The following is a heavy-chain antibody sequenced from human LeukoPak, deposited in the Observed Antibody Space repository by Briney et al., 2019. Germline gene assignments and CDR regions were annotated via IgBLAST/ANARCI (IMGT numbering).Heavy chain of an antibody. Sequence: GGSLRLSCAASGFTFSSYAMSWVRQAPGKGLEWVSAISGSGGSTYYADSVKGRFTISRDNSKNTLYLQMNSLRAEDTAVYYCAKDLIQQQLVLAPSYYYYGMDVWGQGTTVTVSS. CDR2: ISGSGGST. J-gene: IGHJ6*02. CDR3: AKDLIQQQLVLAPSYYYYGMDV. CDR1: GFTFSSYA. V-gene: IGHV3-23*01. D-gene: IGHD6-13*01.